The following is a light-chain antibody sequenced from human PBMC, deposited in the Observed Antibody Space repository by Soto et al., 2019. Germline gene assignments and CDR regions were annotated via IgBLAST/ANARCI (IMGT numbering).Light chain of an antibody. V-gene: IGLV2-23*01. CDR2: EGT. J-gene: IGLJ2*01. CDR1: SSDVGNYNL. CDR3: CSYAGSNVV. Sequence: QSALTQPASVSGSPGQSITISCTGTSSDVGNYNLVSWYQQHPGKAPKLTLYEGTKWPSGVSNRFSGSKSGNTASLTISGLQAEDEADYYCCSYAGSNVVFGGGTKLTVL.